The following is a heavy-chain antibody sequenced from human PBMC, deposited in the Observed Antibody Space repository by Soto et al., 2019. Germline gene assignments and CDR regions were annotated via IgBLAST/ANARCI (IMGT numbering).Heavy chain of an antibody. D-gene: IGHD3-16*01. CDR3: AKVRVMDYHHGMDV. CDR1: GFTFDDYA. CDR2: ISWNSGSI. J-gene: IGHJ6*02. V-gene: IGHV3-9*01. Sequence: EVQLVESGGGLVQPGRSLRLSCAASGFTFDDYAMHWVRQAPGKGLEWVSGISWNSGSIGYADSVKGRFTISRDNAKNSLYLQMNSLRTEDTALYHCAKVRVMDYHHGMDVWGQGTTVTVSS.